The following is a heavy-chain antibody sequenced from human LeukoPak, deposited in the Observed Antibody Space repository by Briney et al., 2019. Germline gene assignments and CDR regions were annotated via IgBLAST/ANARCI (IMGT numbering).Heavy chain of an antibody. V-gene: IGHV1-8*01. D-gene: IGHD3-22*01. CDR1: GYTFTSYD. Sequence: ASVKVSCKASGYTFTSYDINWVRQATGQGLEWMGWMNPNSGNTGYAQKFQGRVTMTRNTSISTAYMELSSLRSEDTAVYYCFYDSSGYYLTNFDYWGQGTLVTVSS. J-gene: IGHJ4*02. CDR3: FYDSSGYYLTNFDY. CDR2: MNPNSGNT.